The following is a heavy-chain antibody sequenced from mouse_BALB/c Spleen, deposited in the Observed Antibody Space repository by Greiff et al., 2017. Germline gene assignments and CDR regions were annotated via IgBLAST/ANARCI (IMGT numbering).Heavy chain of an antibody. CDR3: ARGGIYYDYDGYFDV. CDR1: GYTFTSYW. D-gene: IGHD2-4*01. CDR2: IYPGDGDT. J-gene: IGHJ1*01. V-gene: IGHV1-87*01. Sequence: VQLQQSGAELARPGASVKLSCKASGYTFTSYWMQWVKQRPGQGLEWIGAIYPGDGDTRYTQKFKGKATLTADKSSSTAYMQLSSLASEDSAVYYCARGGIYYDYDGYFDVWGAGTTVTVSS.